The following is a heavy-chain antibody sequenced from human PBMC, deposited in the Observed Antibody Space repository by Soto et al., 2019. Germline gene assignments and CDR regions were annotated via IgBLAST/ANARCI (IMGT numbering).Heavy chain of an antibody. CDR1: GGTFSSYT. D-gene: IGHD6-19*01. Sequence: QVQLVQSGAEVKKPGSSVKVSCKASGGTFSSYTISWVRQAPGQGLEWMGRIIPILGIANYAQKFQGRVTITADTSTRTAYMELSSLRSEDTAVYYCAIAVAGTHGMDVWGQGTTVTVS. CDR3: AIAVAGTHGMDV. CDR2: IIPILGIA. J-gene: IGHJ6*02. V-gene: IGHV1-69*02.